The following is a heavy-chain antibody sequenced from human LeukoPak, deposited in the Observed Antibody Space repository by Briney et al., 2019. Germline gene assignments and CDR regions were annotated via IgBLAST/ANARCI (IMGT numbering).Heavy chain of an antibody. D-gene: IGHD5-24*01. Sequence: GGSLRLSCAASGFTFSSYAMHWVRQAPGKGLEWVAAISYDGSNKYYADSVKGRFTISRDNSKNTLYLQMNSLRAEDTAVYYCARVDGYTKTSDYWGQGTLVTVSS. CDR3: ARVDGYTKTSDY. CDR1: GFTFSSYA. V-gene: IGHV3-30-3*01. CDR2: ISYDGSNK. J-gene: IGHJ4*02.